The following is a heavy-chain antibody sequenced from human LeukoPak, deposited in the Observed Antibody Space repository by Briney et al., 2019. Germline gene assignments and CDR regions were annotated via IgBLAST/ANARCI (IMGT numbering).Heavy chain of an antibody. CDR1: GGSFSGYY. CDR2: INHSGST. D-gene: IGHD2-2*01. CDR3: ALPADCSSTSCYFDY. Sequence: SETLSLTCAGYGGSFSGYYWSWIRQPPGKGLEWIGEINHSGSTNYNPSLKSRVTISVDTSKNQFSLKLSSVTAADTAVYYCALPADCSSTSCYFDYWGQGTLVTVSS. J-gene: IGHJ4*02. V-gene: IGHV4-34*01.